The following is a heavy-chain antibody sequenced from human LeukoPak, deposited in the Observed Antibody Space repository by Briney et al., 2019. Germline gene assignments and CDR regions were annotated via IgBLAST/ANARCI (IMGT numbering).Heavy chain of an antibody. CDR3: AKDFSLGY. J-gene: IGHJ4*02. Sequence: PGGSLRLSCAASGFTFTTYWMNWVRQAPGKGLEWVANIKQDGSEKYYADSVKGRFTISRDNSKNTLYLQMNSLRAEDTAVYYCAKDFSLGYWGQGTLVTVSS. CDR1: GFTFTTYW. V-gene: IGHV3-7*01. D-gene: IGHD3-3*01. CDR2: IKQDGSEK.